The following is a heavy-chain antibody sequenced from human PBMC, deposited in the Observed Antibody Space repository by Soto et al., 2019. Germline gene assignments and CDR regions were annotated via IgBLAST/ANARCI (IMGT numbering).Heavy chain of an antibody. CDR3: ARVQRGVEFDY. Sequence: QLQLVESGGGVVQPGRSLRLSCSASGFTFSNYGMHWVRQAPGKGLEWVAVIWYDGSKKYHADSVKGRFTISRDNSKNTLDLQMSSLRAEDTALYYCARVQRGVEFDYWGRGTLVTVSS. V-gene: IGHV3-33*01. D-gene: IGHD1-1*01. CDR1: GFTFSNYG. J-gene: IGHJ4*02. CDR2: IWYDGSKK.